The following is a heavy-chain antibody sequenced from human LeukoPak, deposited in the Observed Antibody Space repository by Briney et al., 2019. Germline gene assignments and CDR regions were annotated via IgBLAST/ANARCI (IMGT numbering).Heavy chain of an antibody. V-gene: IGHV4-4*07. CDR2: IYSSGST. J-gene: IGHJ5*02. D-gene: IGHD3-10*01. Sequence: KTSETLSLTCTVSGGSISSYYWNWIRQPAGKGLEWIGRIYSSGSTNYNPSLKSRVTMSVDTSKNQFSLKLSSVTAADTAVYYCAKDPPSFGGRFDPGGQGTLVAVSS. CDR3: AKDPPSFGGRFDP. CDR1: GGSISSYY.